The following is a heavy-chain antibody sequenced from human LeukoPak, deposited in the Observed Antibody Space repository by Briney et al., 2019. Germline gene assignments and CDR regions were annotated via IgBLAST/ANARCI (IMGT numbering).Heavy chain of an antibody. J-gene: IGHJ4*02. V-gene: IGHV1-8*02. D-gene: IGHD6-13*01. CDR2: MNPNSGNT. CDR3: ARGTRIAAADLFDY. CDR1: GYTFTSYD. Sequence: ASVKVSCKASGYTFTSYDINWVRQATGQGLEWMGWMNPNSGNTGYAQKFQGRVTMTRDTSISTAYMELSRLRSDDTAVYYCARGTRIAAADLFDYWGQGTLVTVSS.